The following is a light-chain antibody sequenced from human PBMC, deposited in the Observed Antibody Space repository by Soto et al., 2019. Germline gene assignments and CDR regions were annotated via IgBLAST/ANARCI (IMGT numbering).Light chain of an antibody. V-gene: IGKV1-12*01. CDR3: LQVANFPRT. Sequence: DIQMTQSPSSVSASVGDTVTIACRASQDINSRLAWFQQQPGRPPKYVIQAATMLQSGFPSRFAGSGSGRDFTLTIHTLQPEDSETYYCLQVANFPRTFGQGTQVDIX. J-gene: IGKJ1*01. CDR2: AAT. CDR1: QDINSR.